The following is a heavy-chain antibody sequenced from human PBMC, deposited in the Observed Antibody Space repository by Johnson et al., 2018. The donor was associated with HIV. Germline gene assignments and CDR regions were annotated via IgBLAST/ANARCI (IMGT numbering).Heavy chain of an antibody. V-gene: IGHV3-20*04. CDR1: GFTFDDYG. D-gene: IGHD6-6*01. J-gene: IGHJ3*02. CDR3: AKVLGYSSSSRDAFDI. CDR2: IKWSGGST. Sequence: EVQLVESGGRVVRRGGSLRLSCAASGFTFDDYGMSWVRQGPGKGLEWVSGIKWSGGSTGYADSVKARFMISRDNAKNSLYLQMNSLRAEDTAVYYCAKVLGYSSSSRDAFDIWGQGTMVTVSS.